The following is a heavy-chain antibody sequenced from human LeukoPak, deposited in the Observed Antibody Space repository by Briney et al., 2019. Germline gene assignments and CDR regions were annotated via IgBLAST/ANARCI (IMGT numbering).Heavy chain of an antibody. D-gene: IGHD3-9*01. Sequence: GGSLRLSCAASGFTFSSYDMHWVRQPTGKGLEWVSAIGAAGDTYYTGSVKGQFTISRENAKDSLYLQMNSLRAEDTAVYYCATARRYSDFDYWGQGTLVTVSS. V-gene: IGHV3-13*01. CDR1: GFTFSSYD. CDR2: IGAAGDT. J-gene: IGHJ4*02. CDR3: ATARRYSDFDY.